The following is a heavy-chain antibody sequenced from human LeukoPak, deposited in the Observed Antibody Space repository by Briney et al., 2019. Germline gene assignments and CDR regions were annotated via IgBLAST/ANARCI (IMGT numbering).Heavy chain of an antibody. CDR2: INAGNGNT. CDR1: GYTFTSYG. J-gene: IGHJ2*01. CDR3: ARGLNRYFDL. V-gene: IGHV1-3*01. D-gene: IGHD5/OR15-5a*01. Sequence: ASVKVSCKASGYTFTSYGISWVRQAPGQRLEWMGWINAGNGNTKYSQKFQGRVTITRDTSASTAYMELSSLRSEDTAVYYCARGLNRYFDLWGRGTLVTVSS.